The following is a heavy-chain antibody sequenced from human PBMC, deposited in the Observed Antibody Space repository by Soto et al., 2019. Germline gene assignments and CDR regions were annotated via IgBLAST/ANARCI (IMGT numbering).Heavy chain of an antibody. V-gene: IGHV3-9*01. CDR2: ISWNSGSI. CDR3: AKDPQPQSTDRGNWFDP. D-gene: IGHD1-1*01. Sequence: DVQLVESGGGLVQPGRSLRLSCAASGFTFDDYAMHWVRQAPGKGLEWVSGISWNSGSIGYADSVKGRFTISRDNAKNSLYLQMNSLRAEDTALYSCAKDPQPQSTDRGNWFDPWGQGTLVTVSS. CDR1: GFTFDDYA. J-gene: IGHJ5*02.